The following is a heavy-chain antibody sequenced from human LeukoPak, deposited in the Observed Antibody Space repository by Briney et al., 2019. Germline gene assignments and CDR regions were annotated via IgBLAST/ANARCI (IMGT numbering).Heavy chain of an antibody. V-gene: IGHV3-30*04. CDR2: ISYVGSNK. CDR3: ARDACSGGSCYSVY. Sequence: PGGSLRLSCAVSRFTLSSYAMQWVSQAPGRGREWEAVISYVGSNKFYADSVEGRFTISRDNSKNTLYLQMTSLRAEDTAVYCCARDACSGGSCYSVYWGQGTLVTVSS. J-gene: IGHJ4*02. CDR1: RFTLSSYA. D-gene: IGHD2-15*01.